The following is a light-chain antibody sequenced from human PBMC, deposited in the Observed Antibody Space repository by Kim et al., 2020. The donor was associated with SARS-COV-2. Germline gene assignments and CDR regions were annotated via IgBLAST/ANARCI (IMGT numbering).Light chain of an antibody. CDR1: EVVSDY. J-gene: IGKJ5*01. Sequence: DIQLTQSPSSLSASVGDRVTITCQASEVVSDYFNWYHQKPGEAPKVLIRDAANLESGVPSRFSRGGYGTEFSLTISSVQPEDMGTYYCQQYDAPPFTFGQGTRLEIK. CDR3: QQYDAPPFT. CDR2: DAA. V-gene: IGKV1-33*01.